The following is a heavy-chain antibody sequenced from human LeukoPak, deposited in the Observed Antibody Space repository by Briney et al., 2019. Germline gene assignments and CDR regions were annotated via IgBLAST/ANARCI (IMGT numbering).Heavy chain of an antibody. CDR3: ARGVTAVPA. CDR1: GFTVSNNY. CDR2: IYSGIST. D-gene: IGHD2-21*02. Sequence: PGGSLRLSCAASGFTVSNNYMGWVRQAPGKGLEWVSFIYSGISTYYADSVKGRFTISRDDSKNTLFLQMNSLRAEDTAVYYCARGVTAVPAWGQGTLVTVSS. V-gene: IGHV3-66*01. J-gene: IGHJ5*02.